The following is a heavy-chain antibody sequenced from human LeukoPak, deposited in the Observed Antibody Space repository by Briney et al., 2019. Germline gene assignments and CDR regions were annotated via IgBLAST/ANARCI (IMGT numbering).Heavy chain of an antibody. Sequence: SETLSLTCAVYGGSFSGYYWSWIRQPPGKGLEWIGEINHSGSTNYNPSLKSRVTISVDTSKNQFSLKLSSVTAADTAVYYCARGSGYCSSTSCHLYFQHWGQGTLVTVFS. CDR3: ARGSGYCSSTSCHLYFQH. J-gene: IGHJ1*01. CDR1: GGSFSGYY. CDR2: INHSGST. V-gene: IGHV4-34*01. D-gene: IGHD2-2*01.